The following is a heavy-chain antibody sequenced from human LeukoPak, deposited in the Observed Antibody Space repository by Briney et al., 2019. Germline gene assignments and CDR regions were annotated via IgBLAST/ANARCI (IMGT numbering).Heavy chain of an antibody. Sequence: GGSLRLTCPATDFILRYYWLHWVGQAPGRGVAGVSLINSCGCSTSYADCVKGRSTIYIDKAKQTLYLQMNSLRVEDTAVYYCARGFTLFGVVNDGFDIWGQGTTVTVSS. CDR1: DFILRYYW. J-gene: IGHJ3*02. V-gene: IGHV3-74*01. CDR2: INSCGCST. CDR3: ARGFTLFGVVNDGFDI. D-gene: IGHD3-3*01.